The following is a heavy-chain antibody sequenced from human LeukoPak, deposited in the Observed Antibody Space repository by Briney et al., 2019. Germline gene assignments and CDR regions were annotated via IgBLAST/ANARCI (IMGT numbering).Heavy chain of an antibody. CDR2: IYHSGST. Sequence: SQTLSLTCAVSDGSIISGGYSWRWIRQPPGKGLEWIGYIYHSGSTYYNPSLKSRVTISVDRSKNQFSLKLSSVTAADTAVYYCARVTAAYYYGMDVWGQGTTVTVSS. D-gene: IGHD6-13*01. V-gene: IGHV4-30-2*01. CDR1: DGSIISGGYS. CDR3: ARVTAAYYYGMDV. J-gene: IGHJ6*02.